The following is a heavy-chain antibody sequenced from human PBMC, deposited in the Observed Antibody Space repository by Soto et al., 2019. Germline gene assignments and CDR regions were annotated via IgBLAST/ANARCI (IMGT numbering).Heavy chain of an antibody. Sequence: PSVTMSLTCTVSGGSISSGGYYWSWIRQHPGKGLEWIGYIYYSGSTYYNPSLKSRVTISVDTSKNQFSLKRSSVTAADTAVYYCARVIEGLLWFGELSSTYYFDYWGQGTLVTVSS. CDR1: GGSISSGGYY. CDR3: ARVIEGLLWFGELSSTYYFDY. J-gene: IGHJ4*02. CDR2: IYYSGST. D-gene: IGHD3-10*01. V-gene: IGHV4-30-4*08.